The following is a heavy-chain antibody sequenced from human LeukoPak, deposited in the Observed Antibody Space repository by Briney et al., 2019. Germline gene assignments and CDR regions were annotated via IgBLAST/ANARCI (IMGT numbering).Heavy chain of an antibody. Sequence: SETLSLTCAVYGGSFSGYYWSWIRQPAGRGLEWIGRIYTSGSTNYNPSLKSRVTMSVDTSKNQFSLKLSSVTAADTAVYYCARANSSGWGRHGYYYYMDVWGKGTTVTISS. CDR2: IYTSGST. J-gene: IGHJ6*03. CDR3: ARANSSGWGRHGYYYYMDV. CDR1: GGSFSGYY. D-gene: IGHD6-19*01. V-gene: IGHV4-59*10.